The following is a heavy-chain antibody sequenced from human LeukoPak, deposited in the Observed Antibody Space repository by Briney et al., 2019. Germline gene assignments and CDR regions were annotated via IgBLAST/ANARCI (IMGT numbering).Heavy chain of an antibody. CDR2: ISSSGSTI. Sequence: PGGSLRLSCAASGFTFSSYEMNWVRQAPGKGLEWVSYISSSGSTIYYADSVKGRFTISRDNAKNSLYLQMNSLRAEDTAVYYCAGYLFGIAVGPDWFDPWGQGTLVTVSS. CDR3: AGYLFGIAVGPDWFDP. J-gene: IGHJ5*02. V-gene: IGHV3-48*03. CDR1: GFTFSSYE. D-gene: IGHD6-19*01.